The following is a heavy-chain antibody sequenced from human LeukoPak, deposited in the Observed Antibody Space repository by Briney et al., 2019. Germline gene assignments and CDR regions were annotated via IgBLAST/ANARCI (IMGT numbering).Heavy chain of an antibody. CDR2: ISGSGGST. V-gene: IGHV3-23*01. CDR3: AKPTYSSSWQSYYFDY. CDR1: GFTFSSYA. J-gene: IGHJ4*02. Sequence: GGSLRLSCAASGFTFSSYAMSWVRQAPGKGLEWVSAISGSGGSTYYADSVKGRFTISRDNSKNTLYLQMNSPRAEDTAVYYCAKPTYSSSWQSYYFDYWGQGTLVTVSS. D-gene: IGHD6-13*01.